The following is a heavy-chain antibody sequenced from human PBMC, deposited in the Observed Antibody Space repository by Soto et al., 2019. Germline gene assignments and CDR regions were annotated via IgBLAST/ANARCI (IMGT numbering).Heavy chain of an antibody. V-gene: IGHV1-3*05. CDR2: INAGNGNT. Sequence: QVQLVQSGAEEKKPGASVKVSCKASGYTFTNYEMHWVRQAPGQRLEWMGWINAGNGNTKSSQKCQGRVTISRDTSASTAYMELSSLRSEDTALYYCARCITVVRGFRSYGMDVWGQGTTVTVSS. D-gene: IGHD3-10*01. J-gene: IGHJ6*02. CDR3: ARCITVVRGFRSYGMDV. CDR1: GYTFTNYE.